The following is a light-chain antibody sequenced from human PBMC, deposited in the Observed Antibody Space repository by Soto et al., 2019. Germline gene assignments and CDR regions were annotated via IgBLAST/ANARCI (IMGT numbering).Light chain of an antibody. CDR1: SSDVGYYNY. J-gene: IGLJ1*01. V-gene: IGLV2-14*03. CDR3: SSYTGRNTYA. CDR2: DVS. Sequence: SELTKPAYVYSAAGQARTMSCTGTSSDVGYYNYVSWYQLHPGKAPKLMIYDVSNRPSGISNRFSGPKSGNAASLTISGLQAEDEADYYCSSYTGRNTYAFGTGTKVTVL.